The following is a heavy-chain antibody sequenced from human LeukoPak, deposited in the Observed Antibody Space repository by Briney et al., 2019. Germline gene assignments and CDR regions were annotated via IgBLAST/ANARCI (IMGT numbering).Heavy chain of an antibody. V-gene: IGHV1-69*13. J-gene: IGHJ5*02. CDR1: GITFSSYA. Sequence: SVKVSCKTSGITFSSYAINWVRQAPGQGLEWMGGIIPIFGTANYGQKFQGRVTITADESTSTVNMEMSSLRSEDTAVYYCARDSGTTGEVKFDPWGQGTLVTVSS. D-gene: IGHD3-10*01. CDR2: IIPIFGTA. CDR3: ARDSGTTGEVKFDP.